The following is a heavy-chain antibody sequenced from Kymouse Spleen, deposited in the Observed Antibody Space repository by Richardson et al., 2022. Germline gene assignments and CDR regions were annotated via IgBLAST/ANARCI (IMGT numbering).Heavy chain of an antibody. J-gene: IGHJ3*02. V-gene: IGHV3-48*02. CDR3: ARDLFRITGTIDAFDI. CDR1: GFTFSSYS. Sequence: EVQLVESGGGLVQPGGSLRLSCAASGFTFSSYSMNWVRQAPGKGLEWVSYISSSSSTIYYADSVKGRFTISRDNAKNSLYLQMNSLRDEDTAVYYCARDLFRITGTIDAFDIWGQGTMVTVSS. CDR2: ISSSSSTI. D-gene: IGHD1-7*01.